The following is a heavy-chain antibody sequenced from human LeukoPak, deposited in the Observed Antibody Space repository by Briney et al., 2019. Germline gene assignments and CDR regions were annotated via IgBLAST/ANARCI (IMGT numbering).Heavy chain of an antibody. Sequence: AGVTVSFKCSGYTFTCYGISLVRQAPAQGLEGMGWISATNGNTNYAQKLQGRVTLTTDTSTSTAYMELRSLRSDDTAVYYCARCGGGSCYGGNWFDPWGQGTLVTVSS. CDR1: GYTFTCYG. D-gene: IGHD2-15*01. V-gene: IGHV1-18*01. CDR2: ISATNGNT. CDR3: ARCGGGSCYGGNWFDP. J-gene: IGHJ5*02.